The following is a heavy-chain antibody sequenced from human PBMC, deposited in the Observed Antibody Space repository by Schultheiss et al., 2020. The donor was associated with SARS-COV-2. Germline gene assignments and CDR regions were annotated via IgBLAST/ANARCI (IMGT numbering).Heavy chain of an antibody. Sequence: SKTLSLTCTFSAGSVGGYYWSWIRQPPGKGLEWIGYIYHSGSTNYNPSLKSRVTISVDTSKNQFSLKLSSVTAADTAVYYCARGFAAMVPGDWGQGTLVTVSS. J-gene: IGHJ4*02. CDR3: ARGFAAMVPGD. D-gene: IGHD5-18*01. CDR2: IYHSGST. CDR1: AGSVGGYY. V-gene: IGHV4-4*09.